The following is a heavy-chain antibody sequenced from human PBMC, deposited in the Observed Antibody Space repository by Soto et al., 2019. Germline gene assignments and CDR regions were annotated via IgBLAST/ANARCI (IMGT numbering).Heavy chain of an antibody. V-gene: IGHV3-21*01. J-gene: IGHJ5*02. D-gene: IGHD2-8*01. CDR3: ARDPSYCTNGVCYSHWFDP. Sequence: GGSLRLSCAASGFTFSSYSMNWVRQAPGKGLEWVSSISSSSSYIYYADSVKGRFTISRDNAKNSLYLQMNSLRAEDTAVYYCARDPSYCTNGVCYSHWFDPWGQGTLVTVSS. CDR1: GFTFSSYS. CDR2: ISSSSSYI.